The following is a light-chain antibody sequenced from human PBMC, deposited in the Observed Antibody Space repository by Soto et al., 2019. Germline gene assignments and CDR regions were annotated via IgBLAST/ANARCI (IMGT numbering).Light chain of an antibody. Sequence: DIQMTQSPSSLSASVGDRVTITCQASQDISNYLNWYQQKPGKAPQLLIYDASNLETGVPSRFSGSGSGTDFTFTISSLEPEDIATYYCQQYDNLPLTFFGGTKVEIK. J-gene: IGKJ4*01. V-gene: IGKV1-33*01. CDR1: QDISNY. CDR3: QQYDNLPLT. CDR2: DAS.